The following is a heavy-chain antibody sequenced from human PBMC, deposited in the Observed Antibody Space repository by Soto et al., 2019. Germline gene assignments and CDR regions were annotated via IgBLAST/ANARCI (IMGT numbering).Heavy chain of an antibody. CDR1: GFTFSNYA. CDR3: AEYEGSGLYEMVY. D-gene: IGHD6-25*01. V-gene: IGHV3-23*01. J-gene: IGHJ4*02. CDR2: ISGSGGST. Sequence: HPGGSLRLSCAASGFTFSNYAVTWVRQAPGKGQEWVSTISGSGGSTYYADSVKGRFTISRDNSKNTLYLQMNSLRAEDTAVYYYAEYEGSGLYEMVYWGEGTRVTVS.